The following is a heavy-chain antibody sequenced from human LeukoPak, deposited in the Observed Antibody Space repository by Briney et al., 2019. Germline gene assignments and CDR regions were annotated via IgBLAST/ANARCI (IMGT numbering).Heavy chain of an antibody. D-gene: IGHD3-9*01. CDR2: ISSDGVEK. J-gene: IGHJ6*03. Sequence: GGSLRLSCEASRFTFSHYGIHWVRQTPGKGLEGVAPISSDGVEKYYADSVKGLFTISRDNPKRTLYLQMNSLRAEDTALYCCAREGHYDILTGYSPVEYYFYYMDVWGKGTTVTVS. V-gene: IGHV3-30*04. CDR3: AREGHYDILTGYSPVEYYFYYMDV. CDR1: RFTFSHYG.